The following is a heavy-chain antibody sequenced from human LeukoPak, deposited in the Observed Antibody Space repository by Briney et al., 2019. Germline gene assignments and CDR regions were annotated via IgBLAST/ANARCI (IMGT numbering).Heavy chain of an antibody. V-gene: IGHV3-21*04. CDR2: ISSSSSYI. CDR3: AKDPRMVRGVIYDY. D-gene: IGHD3-10*01. CDR1: GFTFSSYS. Sequence: PGGSLRLSCAASGFTFSSYSMNWVRQAPGKGLEWVSSISSSSSYIYYADSVKGRFTISRDNAKNSLYLQMNSLRAEDTAVYYCAKDPRMVRGVIYDYWGQGARVTVSS. J-gene: IGHJ4*02.